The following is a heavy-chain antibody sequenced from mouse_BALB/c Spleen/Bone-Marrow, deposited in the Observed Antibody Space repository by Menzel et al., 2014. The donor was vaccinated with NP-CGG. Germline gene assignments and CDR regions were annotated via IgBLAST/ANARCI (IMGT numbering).Heavy chain of an antibody. CDR2: IDPANGNT. V-gene: IGHV14-3*02. J-gene: IGHJ1*01. CDR3: ASYRYGWYFDV. CDR1: GFNIKDTY. D-gene: IGHD2-14*01. Sequence: DVQLQESGAELVKPGASVKLSCTASGFNIKDTYMHWVKQRPEQGLEWIGRIDPANGNTKYDPKFQGKATITADTSSNTAYLQLSSLTSEDTAVYYCASYRYGWYFDVWAQGPRSPSPQ.